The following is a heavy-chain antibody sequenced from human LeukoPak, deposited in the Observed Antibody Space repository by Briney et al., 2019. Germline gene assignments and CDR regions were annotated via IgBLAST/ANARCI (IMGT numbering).Heavy chain of an antibody. CDR3: ARGVAAAGTRARKTYYFDY. CDR1: GFTFSDYY. CDR2: ISSSSSYT. V-gene: IGHV3-11*06. Sequence: GGSLRLSCAASGFTFSDYYMSWIGQAPGKGLEGVSYISSSSSYTNYADSVKGRFTISRDNAKNSLYLQMNSLRAEDTAVYYCARGVAAAGTRARKTYYFDYWGQGTLVTVSS. J-gene: IGHJ4*02. D-gene: IGHD6-13*01.